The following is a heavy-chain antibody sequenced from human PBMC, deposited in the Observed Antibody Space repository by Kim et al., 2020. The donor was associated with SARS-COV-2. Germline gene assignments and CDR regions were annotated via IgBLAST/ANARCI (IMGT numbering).Heavy chain of an antibody. Sequence: GGSLRLSCAASGFTFSSYAMSWVRQAPGKGLEWVSAISGSGGSTYYTDSVKGRFTISRDNSKNTLYLQMNSLRAEDTAVYYCAKGLTLSRDGYTPINCFDYWGQGTLVTVSS. V-gene: IGHV3-23*01. CDR3: AKGLTLSRDGYTPINCFDY. D-gene: IGHD5-12*01. CDR1: GFTFSSYA. J-gene: IGHJ4*02. CDR2: ISGSGGST.